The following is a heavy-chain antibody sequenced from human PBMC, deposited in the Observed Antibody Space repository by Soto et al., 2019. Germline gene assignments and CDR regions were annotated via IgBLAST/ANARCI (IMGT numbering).Heavy chain of an antibody. CDR2: IFYSGST. J-gene: IGHJ4*02. Sequence: SETLSLTCTVSGGSISSGGYYWSWIRQHPGKGLEWIGYIFYSGSTYYNPSLKSRVTISVDTSKNQFSLKLSSLTAADTAVYYCARGYSSGWFDYWGQGTLVTVSS. CDR1: GGSISSGGYY. V-gene: IGHV4-31*03. D-gene: IGHD6-19*01. CDR3: ARGYSSGWFDY.